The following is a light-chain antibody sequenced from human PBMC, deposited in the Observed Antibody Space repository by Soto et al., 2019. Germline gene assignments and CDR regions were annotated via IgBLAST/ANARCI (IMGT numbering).Light chain of an antibody. J-gene: IGLJ2*01. CDR1: SSDVGGYNS. CDR2: DVS. CDR3: SSYTSSSTVV. V-gene: IGLV2-14*01. Sequence: QSALTQPASVSGSPGQSITISCTGTSSDVGGYNSVSWYQQHPGKAPKLIIYDVSNRPSGVSCRFSGSKSGNTASLTISGLQAEDEADYYCSSYTSSSTVVFGGGTKLTVL.